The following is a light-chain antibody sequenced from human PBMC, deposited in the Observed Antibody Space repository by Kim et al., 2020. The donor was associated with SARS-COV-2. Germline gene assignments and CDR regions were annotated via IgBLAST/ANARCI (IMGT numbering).Light chain of an antibody. CDR1: ALPKQY. CDR2: KGS. CDR3: QSADSSGTPVV. Sequence: PGQTGRITCAVDALPKQYAYWYQQKPGQAPVLVIYKGSERSYGIPERFSGSSSGTTVTLTISGVQAEDEADYYCQSADSSGTPVVFGGGTQLTVL. J-gene: IGLJ2*01. V-gene: IGLV3-25*03.